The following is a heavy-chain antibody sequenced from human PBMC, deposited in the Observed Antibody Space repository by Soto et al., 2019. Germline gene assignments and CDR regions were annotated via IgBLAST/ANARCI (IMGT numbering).Heavy chain of an antibody. D-gene: IGHD6-13*01. CDR1: GCTFSKYW. Sequence: GGFLRVSCAASGCTFSKYWMYGVRQAPGKGLVWVSRVNNDGTDTTHADSVKGRFTISRDNAENTLYLQMNSLRAEDTAVYYCARGGLQHALDVWGQGSTVTVSS. J-gene: IGHJ6*02. CDR2: VNNDGTDT. V-gene: IGHV3-74*03. CDR3: ARGGLQHALDV.